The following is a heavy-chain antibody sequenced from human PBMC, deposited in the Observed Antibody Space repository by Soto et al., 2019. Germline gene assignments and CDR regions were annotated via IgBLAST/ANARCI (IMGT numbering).Heavy chain of an antibody. CDR2: ISAYNGNT. V-gene: IGHV1-18*01. J-gene: IGHJ4*02. CDR3: ARGTGDIVVVVAANGWYFDY. CDR1: GYTFTSYG. Sequence: ASVKFSCKASGYTFTSYGIIWVRQDPGQGLEWMGWISAYNGNTNYAQKLQGRVTMTTDTSTSTAYMELRSLRSDDTAVYYCARGTGDIVVVVAANGWYFDYWGQGTLVTFS. D-gene: IGHD2-15*01.